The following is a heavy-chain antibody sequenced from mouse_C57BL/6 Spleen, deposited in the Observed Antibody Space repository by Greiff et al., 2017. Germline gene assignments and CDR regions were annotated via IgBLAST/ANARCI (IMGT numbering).Heavy chain of an antibody. V-gene: IGHV1-39*01. CDR3: ARAFITTVVATDFDV. CDR2: INPNYGTT. D-gene: IGHD1-1*01. CDR1: GYSFTDYN. J-gene: IGHJ1*03. Sequence: EVQRVESGPELVKPGASVKISCKASGYSFTDYNMNWVKQSNGKSLEWIGVINPNYGTTSYNQKFKGKATLTVDQSSSTAYMQLNSLTSEDSAVYYCARAFITTVVATDFDVWGTGTTVTVSS.